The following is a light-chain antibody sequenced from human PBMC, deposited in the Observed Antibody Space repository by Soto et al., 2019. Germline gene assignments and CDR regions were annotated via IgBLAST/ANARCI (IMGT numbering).Light chain of an antibody. CDR3: SQYTTTSPLYV. J-gene: IGLJ1*01. CDR2: DVS. Sequence: QSALTQPASVSGSPGQSITISCTGTSSDIGGYNYVSWYQQLPGKVPKLIIYDVSNRPSGVSDRFSGSKSGNAASLTISGPQAEAGADYSYSQYTTTSPLYVFGTGTKPPVL. CDR1: SSDIGGYNY. V-gene: IGLV2-14*03.